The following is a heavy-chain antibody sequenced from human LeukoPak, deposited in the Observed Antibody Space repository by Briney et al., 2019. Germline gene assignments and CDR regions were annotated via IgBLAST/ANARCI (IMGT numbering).Heavy chain of an antibody. J-gene: IGHJ4*02. D-gene: IGHD3-22*01. Sequence: SETLSLTCSVSGGSLSNYYWSWIRQPPGKGLEWIGYIYYSGTTNYNPSLKSRVTISVDTSKNQFSLKLSSVTAADTAVYYCARVGSGYTFDYWGQGTLVTASS. V-gene: IGHV4-59*01. CDR3: ARVGSGYTFDY. CDR2: IYYSGTT. CDR1: GGSLSNYY.